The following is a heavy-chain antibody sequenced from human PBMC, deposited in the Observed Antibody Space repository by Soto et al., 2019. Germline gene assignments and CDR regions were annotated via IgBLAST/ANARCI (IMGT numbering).Heavy chain of an antibody. J-gene: IGHJ6*02. D-gene: IGHD4-17*01. V-gene: IGHV4-30-2*01. CDR3: ASQEYGDYGGYYGMDV. CDR1: GGSISSGGYS. Sequence: SETLSLTCAVSGGSISSGGYSWSWIRQTPGKGLEWIGYIYPTGKTYYNPSLENRVTLSIDTSKNQFSLQWSSLKASDTAMYYCASQEYGDYGGYYGMDVWGQGTTVTVSS. CDR2: IYPTGKT.